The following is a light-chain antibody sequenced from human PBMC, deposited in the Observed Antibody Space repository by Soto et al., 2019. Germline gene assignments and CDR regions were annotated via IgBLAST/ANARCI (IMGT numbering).Light chain of an antibody. J-gene: IGKJ4*01. CDR1: QSVGSD. CDR2: DIF. Sequence: MTQSPSTLSASIGDTATLTCRASQSVGSDLAWYQQKPGQAPRLVIYDIFTRATDVPTRISGSGSGTEFTLTISSLQSEDFAVYYCQQYNSWPLTFGGGTKVDIK. CDR3: QQYNSWPLT. V-gene: IGKV3D-15*01.